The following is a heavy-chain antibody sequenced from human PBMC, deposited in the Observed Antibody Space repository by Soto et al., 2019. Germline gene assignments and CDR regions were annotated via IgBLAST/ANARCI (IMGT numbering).Heavy chain of an antibody. CDR3: ARDEMGAAYSWGNWFDP. CDR2: IYYSGST. CDR1: GGSISRYY. Sequence: QVQLQESGPGLVKPSETLSLTCTVSGGSISRYYWSWIRQPPGKGLEWIGYIYYSGSTNYNPSLKXRXTXSXXSSKNPFPLKLRSVTAAHTAVDSCARDEMGAAYSWGNWFDPWGQGTLVTVSS. V-gene: IGHV4-59*01. D-gene: IGHD1-26*01. J-gene: IGHJ5*02.